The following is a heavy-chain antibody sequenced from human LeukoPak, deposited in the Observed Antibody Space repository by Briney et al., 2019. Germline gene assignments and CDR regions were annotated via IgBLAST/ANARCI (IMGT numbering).Heavy chain of an antibody. D-gene: IGHD6-19*01. CDR2: IYYSGST. Sequence: PSETLSLTRTVSSGSISSYYWSWIRQPPGKGLEWIGYIYYSGSTNYNPSLKSRVTISVDTSKNQFSLKLSSVTAADTAVYYCAGAPGIAVAGKSPWVVYWGQGTLVTVSS. J-gene: IGHJ4*02. V-gene: IGHV4-59*01. CDR3: AGAPGIAVAGKSPWVVY. CDR1: SGSISSYY.